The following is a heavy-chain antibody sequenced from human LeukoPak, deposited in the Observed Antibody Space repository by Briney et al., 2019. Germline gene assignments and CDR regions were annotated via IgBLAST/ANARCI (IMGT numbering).Heavy chain of an antibody. J-gene: IGHJ3*02. CDR3: AVTAAGTAFDI. D-gene: IGHD6-13*01. Sequence: PSETLSLTCAVSGGSISSDNWWSWVRQPPEKGLEWIGEIYHSGRTSYNPSLKTRVTISVDTSKNQFSLKLSSVTAADTAVYYCAVTAAGTAFDIWGQGTMVTVSS. V-gene: IGHV4-4*02. CDR2: IYHSGRT. CDR1: GGSISSDNW.